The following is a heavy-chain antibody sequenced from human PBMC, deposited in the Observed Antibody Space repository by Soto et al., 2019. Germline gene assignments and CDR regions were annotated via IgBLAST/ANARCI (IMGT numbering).Heavy chain of an antibody. D-gene: IGHD1-26*01. Sequence: GGSLRLSCAASGLTFSSYAMNWVRQAPGKGLEWVAVISYDGSNKYYADPVKGRFTISRDNSKNTLYLQMNSLRVEDTAAYYCARAEGVVGVRSRWFDPWGQGTLVTVSS. CDR2: ISYDGSNK. CDR3: ARAEGVVGVRSRWFDP. V-gene: IGHV3-30-3*01. J-gene: IGHJ5*02. CDR1: GLTFSSYA.